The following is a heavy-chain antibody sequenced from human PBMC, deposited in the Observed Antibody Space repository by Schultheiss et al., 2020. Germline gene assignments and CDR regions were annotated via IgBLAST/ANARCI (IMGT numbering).Heavy chain of an antibody. CDR3: TRGRDGTYDS. CDR1: GFTFSSYA. D-gene: IGHD1-26*01. V-gene: IGHV3-23*01. CDR2: ISSSGSTI. Sequence: GESLKISCAASGFTFSSYAMSWVRQAPGKGLEWVSYISSSGSTIYYADSVKGRFTISRDNSKNTLYLQMNSLRAEDTAVYYCTRGRDGTYDSWGQGTLVTVSS. J-gene: IGHJ5*01.